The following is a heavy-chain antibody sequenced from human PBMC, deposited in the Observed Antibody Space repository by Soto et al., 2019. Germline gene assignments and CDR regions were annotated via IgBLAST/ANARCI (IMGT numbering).Heavy chain of an antibody. CDR3: AREYTETVDGPTPYYFDY. CDR1: GDSISRYY. V-gene: IGHV4-4*07. J-gene: IGHJ4*02. Sequence: SETLSLTCIVSGDSISRYYWSWSRQSPGKGLEWIGRIYIGGDTNYNPSLKSRVTMSMDTSKNQLSLKLSSVTAADTAVYYCAREYTETVDGPTPYYFDYWGQGTPVTVSS. CDR2: IYIGGDT. D-gene: IGHD6-19*01.